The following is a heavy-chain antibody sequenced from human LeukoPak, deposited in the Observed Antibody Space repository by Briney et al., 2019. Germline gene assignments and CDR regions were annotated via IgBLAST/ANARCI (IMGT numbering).Heavy chain of an antibody. J-gene: IGHJ4*02. V-gene: IGHV1-2*02. Sequence: GASVRVSCKASGYTFTGYYMHWGRQAPGQGLEWMGWINPNSGGTNCAQKFQGRVTMTRDTSISTAYMELSRLRSDDTAVYYCARGSTIFGVVYSYYFDYWGQETLVTVSS. CDR3: ARGSTIFGVVYSYYFDY. CDR1: GYTFTGYY. D-gene: IGHD3-3*01. CDR2: INPNSGGT.